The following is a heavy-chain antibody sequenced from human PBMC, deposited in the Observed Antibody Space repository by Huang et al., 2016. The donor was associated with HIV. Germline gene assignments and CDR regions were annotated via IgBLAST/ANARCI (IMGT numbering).Heavy chain of an antibody. D-gene: IGHD5-18*01. J-gene: IGHJ4*02. CDR2: ISSSSSTI. Sequence: EVQLVESGGGLVQPGGSLRLSCAASGFTFSSYSMNWVRQAQGKGLEWFSSISSSSSTIYYADSVKGRFTISRDNAKNSLYLQMNSLRAEDTAVYYCARAGGYSRLFDYWGQGTLVTVSS. CDR3: ARAGGYSRLFDY. V-gene: IGHV3-48*01. CDR1: GFTFSSYS.